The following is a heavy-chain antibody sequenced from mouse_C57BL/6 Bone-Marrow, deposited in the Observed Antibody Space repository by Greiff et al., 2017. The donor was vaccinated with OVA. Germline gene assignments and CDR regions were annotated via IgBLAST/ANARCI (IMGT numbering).Heavy chain of an antibody. CDR3: ASYPWFAY. CDR1: GYTFTGYW. Sequence: QVQLQQSGAELMKPGASVKLSCKATGYTFTGYWIEWVKQRPGHGLEWIGEILPGSGSTNYNQKFKGKATLTVDQSSSTAYMQLNSLTSEDSAVYYCASYPWFAYWGQGTLVTVSA. V-gene: IGHV1-9*01. D-gene: IGHD5-5*01. J-gene: IGHJ3*01. CDR2: ILPGSGST.